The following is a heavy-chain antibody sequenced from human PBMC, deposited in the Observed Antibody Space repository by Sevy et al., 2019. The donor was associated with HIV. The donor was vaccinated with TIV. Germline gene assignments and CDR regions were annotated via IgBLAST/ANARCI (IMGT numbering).Heavy chain of an antibody. CDR2: ISAYNGNT. Sequence: ASVKVSCKASGYTFTSYGISWVRQAPGQGLEWMGWISAYNGNTNYAQKLQGRVTMTTDTSTSTAYMELRSLRSDDTAVYYCARSGQERYCISTSCYPSWENWFDPWGQGTLVTVSS. J-gene: IGHJ5*02. D-gene: IGHD2-2*01. V-gene: IGHV1-18*01. CDR1: GYTFTSYG. CDR3: ARSGQERYCISTSCYPSWENWFDP.